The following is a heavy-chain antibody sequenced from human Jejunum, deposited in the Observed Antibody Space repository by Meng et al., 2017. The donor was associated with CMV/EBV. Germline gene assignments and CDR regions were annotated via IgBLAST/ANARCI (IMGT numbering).Heavy chain of an antibody. CDR3: ASHQQFCSGGSCYSLGYYYGMDV. V-gene: IGHV1-8*01. CDR2: MNPNNGNT. J-gene: IGHJ6*02. D-gene: IGHD2-15*01. Sequence: TWLRQAPGQGLEWMGWMNPNNGNTGYAQKFQGRFTMTWNTSISTAYMELSSLRSEDTAIYYCASHQQFCSGGSCYSLGYYYGMDVWGQGTTVTVSS.